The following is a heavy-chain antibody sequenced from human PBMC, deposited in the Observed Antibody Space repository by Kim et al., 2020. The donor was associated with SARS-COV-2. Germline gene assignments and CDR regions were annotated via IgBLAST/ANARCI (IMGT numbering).Heavy chain of an antibody. Sequence: GGSLRLSCSASGFTFSSYAMHWVRQAPGKGLEYVSAISSNGGSTYYADSVKGRFTISRDNSKNTLYLQMSSLRAEDTAVYYCVKGTAMLTWGGDSPPYWGQGTLVTVSS. CDR1: GFTFSSYA. J-gene: IGHJ4*02. V-gene: IGHV3-64D*09. D-gene: IGHD5-18*01. CDR3: VKGTAMLTWGGDSPPY. CDR2: ISSNGGST.